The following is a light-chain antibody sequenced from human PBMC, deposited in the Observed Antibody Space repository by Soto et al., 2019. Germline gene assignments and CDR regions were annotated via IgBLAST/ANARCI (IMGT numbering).Light chain of an antibody. J-gene: IGKJ5*01. Sequence: DIQMTQSPSSLSASVGDRVTITCQASQDITNYLNWYQQKPGKAPKLLIYDASNLETGVPSRFGGSGSGTDFTLTISSLQPEDIATYYCQQYDNLITFGQGTRLEIK. CDR1: QDITNY. CDR2: DAS. V-gene: IGKV1-33*01. CDR3: QQYDNLIT.